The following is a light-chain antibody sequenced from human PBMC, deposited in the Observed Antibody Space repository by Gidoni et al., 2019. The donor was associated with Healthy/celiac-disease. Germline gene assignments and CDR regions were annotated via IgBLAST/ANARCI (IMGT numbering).Light chain of an antibody. CDR2: GAS. CDR3: QQLNNGPPLT. Sequence: EIVLTKSPATLSVSPGERATLSCRASQSVSSNLAWYQQKPGQAPRLLIYGASTRATGIPARFSGSGSGTEFTLTISSLQSEDFAVYYCQQLNNGPPLTFGGGTKVEIK. V-gene: IGKV3-15*01. J-gene: IGKJ4*01. CDR1: QSVSSN.